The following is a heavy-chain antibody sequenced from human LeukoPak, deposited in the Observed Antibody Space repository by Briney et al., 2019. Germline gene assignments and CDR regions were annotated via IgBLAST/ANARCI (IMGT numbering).Heavy chain of an antibody. D-gene: IGHD3-3*01. J-gene: IGHJ4*02. V-gene: IGHV4-4*07. Sequence: PSGTLSLTCTVSGGSISSYYWSWIRQPAGKGLEWIGRIYTSGSTNYNPSLKSRVTMSVDTSKNQFSLKLSSVTAADTAVYYCARENYDFWSGTPYYFDYWGQGTLVTVSS. CDR1: GGSISSYY. CDR3: ARENYDFWSGTPYYFDY. CDR2: IYTSGST.